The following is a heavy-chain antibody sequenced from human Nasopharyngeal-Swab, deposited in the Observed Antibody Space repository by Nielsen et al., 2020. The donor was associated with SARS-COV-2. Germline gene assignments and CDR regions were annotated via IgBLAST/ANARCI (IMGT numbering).Heavy chain of an antibody. Sequence: ASVKVSCKASGYTFTSYYIHWVRQAPAQGLEWMGIINPSAGSTNYAQKFQGRVTMTRDTSTSTVSMELSSLRSEDTAVYYCAREDIGVVPVAMGYNWFDPWGQGTLVTVSS. J-gene: IGHJ5*02. CDR1: GYTFTSYY. V-gene: IGHV1-46*01. CDR2: INPSAGST. CDR3: AREDIGVVPVAMGYNWFDP. D-gene: IGHD2-2*01.